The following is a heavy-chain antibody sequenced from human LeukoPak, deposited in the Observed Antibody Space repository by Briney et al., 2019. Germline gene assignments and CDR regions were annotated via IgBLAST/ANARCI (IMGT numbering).Heavy chain of an antibody. Sequence: GGSLRLSCAASGFTFSSHWMHWVRQAPGKGLVWVSRINGDGSNTTYADSVKGRFTISRDNSKNTLYLQMNSLRAEDTAVYYCARGEAAAGTEDYYYYGMDVWGQGTTVTVSS. V-gene: IGHV3-74*03. CDR1: GFTFSSHW. CDR2: INGDGSNT. D-gene: IGHD6-13*01. J-gene: IGHJ6*02. CDR3: ARGEAAAGTEDYYYYGMDV.